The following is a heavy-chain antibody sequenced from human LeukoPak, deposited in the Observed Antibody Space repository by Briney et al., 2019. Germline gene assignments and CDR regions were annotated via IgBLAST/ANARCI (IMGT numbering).Heavy chain of an antibody. Sequence: QTGGSLRLSCAASGFRFSSYEMNWVRQAPGKGLEWVSHISGSASTTYYADSVKGRFTISRDNAKNSLYLQMNSLRAEDTAIYYCARDASYHCGSGSYDDYWGQGTLVTVSS. CDR3: ARDASYHCGSGSYDDY. CDR2: ISGSASTT. CDR1: GFRFSSYE. V-gene: IGHV3-48*03. D-gene: IGHD3-10*01. J-gene: IGHJ4*02.